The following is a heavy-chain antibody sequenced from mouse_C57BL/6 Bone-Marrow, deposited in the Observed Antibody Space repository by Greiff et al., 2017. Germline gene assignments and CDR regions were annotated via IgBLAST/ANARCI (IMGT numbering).Heavy chain of an antibody. CDR2: IDPSDSYT. D-gene: IGHD1-1*01. CDR3: ARSKTVVPFDY. CDR1: GYTFTSYW. J-gene: IGHJ2*01. V-gene: IGHV1-50*01. Sequence: QVQLQQPGAELVKPGASVKLSCKASGYTFTSYWMQWVKQRPGRGLEWIGEIDPSDSYTNYNQKFKGKATLTVDTSSSTAYMQLSSLTSEDSAVYYCARSKTVVPFDYWGQGTTLTVSS.